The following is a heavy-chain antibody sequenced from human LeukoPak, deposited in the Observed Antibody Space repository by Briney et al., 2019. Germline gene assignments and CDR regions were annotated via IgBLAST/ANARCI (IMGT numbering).Heavy chain of an antibody. J-gene: IGHJ4*02. CDR2: ISSSSSCI. D-gene: IGHD1/OR15-1a*01. V-gene: IGHV3-21*01. CDR3: ARDFRRLGILSGRTNLLDY. Sequence: GGSLRLSCAASGFTFSSYSMNWVRQAPGKGLEWVSSISSSSSCIYYADSVKGRFTISRDNAKNSLYLQMNSLRAEDTAVYYCARDFRRLGILSGRTNLLDYWGQGTLVTVSS. CDR1: GFTFSSYS.